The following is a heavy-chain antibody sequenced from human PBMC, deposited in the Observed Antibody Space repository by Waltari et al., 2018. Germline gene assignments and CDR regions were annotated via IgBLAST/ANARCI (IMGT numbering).Heavy chain of an antibody. V-gene: IGHV4-34*01. Sequence: QVQLQQWGAGLLKPSETLSLTCAVYGGSFSGYYWSWIRQPPGKGLEWIGEINHSGRPNYNPSLKSRVTISVDTSKNQFSLKLSSVTAADTAVYYCAFGGLTGDGEGVFDHWGQGTLVTVSS. J-gene: IGHJ4*02. CDR2: INHSGRP. CDR3: AFGGLTGDGEGVFDH. D-gene: IGHD3-16*01. CDR1: GGSFSGYY.